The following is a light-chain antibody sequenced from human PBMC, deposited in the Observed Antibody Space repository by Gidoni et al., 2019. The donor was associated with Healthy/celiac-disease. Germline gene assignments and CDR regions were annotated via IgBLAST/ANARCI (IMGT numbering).Light chain of an antibody. Sequence: SYDLTQPPSVSVSPGQTASISCSGDKLEDKYVCWYQQKPGQSPALVIYQDTKRPSGIPERFSGSNSGNTATLTISGTQAMDEADYHCQAWDSSTAIFGGGTKLTVL. CDR2: QDT. CDR3: QAWDSSTAI. V-gene: IGLV3-1*01. J-gene: IGLJ2*01. CDR1: KLEDKY.